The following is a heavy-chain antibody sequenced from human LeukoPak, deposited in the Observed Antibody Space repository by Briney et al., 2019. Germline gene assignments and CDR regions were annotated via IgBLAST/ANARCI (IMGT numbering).Heavy chain of an antibody. D-gene: IGHD3-16*02. CDR1: GYTFTSYA. CDR2: INAGNGNT. V-gene: IGHV1-3*01. J-gene: IGHJ3*02. CDR3: ARDRFGGVIHDAFDI. Sequence: GASVKVSCKASGYTFTSYAKHWVRQAPGQRLEWMGWINAGNGNTKYSQKFQGRVTITRDTSASTAYMELSSLRSEDTAVYYCARDRFGGVIHDAFDIWGQGTMVTVSS.